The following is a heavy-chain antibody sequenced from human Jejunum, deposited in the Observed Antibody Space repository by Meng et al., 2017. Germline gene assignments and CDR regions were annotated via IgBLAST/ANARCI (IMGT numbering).Heavy chain of an antibody. J-gene: IGHJ2*01. V-gene: IGHV3-74*01. Sequence: GRRVESGGGLVQPGGSLRLSCAVSGFPFSSYWIHWVRQAPGKGLVWVSRINSDGSSTTYADSVKGRFTISRDNAKNTLYLQMNSLRAGDTAVYYCVREGYSGSWNNWFFDLWGRGTLVTVSS. D-gene: IGHD6-13*01. CDR1: GFPFSSYW. CDR3: VREGYSGSWNNWFFDL. CDR2: INSDGSST.